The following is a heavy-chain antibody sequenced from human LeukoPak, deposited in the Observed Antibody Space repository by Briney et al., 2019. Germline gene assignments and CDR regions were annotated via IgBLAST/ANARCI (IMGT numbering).Heavy chain of an antibody. CDR1: GFTFSSYA. J-gene: IGHJ4*02. CDR2: ISYDGSNK. D-gene: IGHD5-12*01. V-gene: IGHV3-30*04. Sequence: GGSLRLSCAASGFTFSSYAMHWVRQAPGKGLEWVAVISYDGSNKYYADSVKGRFTISRDNSKNTLYLQMNSLRAEDTAVYYCARDGRGEDIVATITFDYWGQGTLVTVSS. CDR3: ARDGRGEDIVATITFDY.